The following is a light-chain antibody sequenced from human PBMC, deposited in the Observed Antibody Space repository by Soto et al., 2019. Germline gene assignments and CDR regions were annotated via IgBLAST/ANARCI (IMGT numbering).Light chain of an antibody. Sequence: QSVLTQPPSASGSPGQSVTISCTGTSSDVGGYNYVSWYQQHPGKAPKLMIYEVSKRPSGVPDRFSGSKSGNTASLTVSGLQAEDEADYYCTSFAPGRIYVFGSGTKVTV. J-gene: IGLJ1*01. CDR1: SSDVGGYNY. CDR3: TSFAPGRIYV. V-gene: IGLV2-8*01. CDR2: EVS.